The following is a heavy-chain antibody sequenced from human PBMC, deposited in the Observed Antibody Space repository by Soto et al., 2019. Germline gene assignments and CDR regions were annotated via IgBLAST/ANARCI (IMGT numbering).Heavy chain of an antibody. V-gene: IGHV3-72*01. CDR3: ARDTGGSYDY. Sequence: GGSLRLSCAASGFTFIDYYMDWVRQVPGKGLEWVGRSRNKANSYNTEYAASVKGRFSISRDNSKDSMYLQMNSLKTEDTAVYYCARDTGGSYDYWGQGALVTVSS. CDR2: SRNKANSYNT. CDR1: GFTFIDYY. J-gene: IGHJ4*02. D-gene: IGHD1-26*01.